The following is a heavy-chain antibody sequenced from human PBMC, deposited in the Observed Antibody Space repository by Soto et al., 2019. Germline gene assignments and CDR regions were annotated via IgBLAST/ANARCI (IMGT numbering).Heavy chain of an antibody. Sequence: SETLSLTCTVSGDSISSSSYYWGWIRQPPGKGLEWIGNIYYCGSPYYNPSLKSRVTISVDTSENQFSLKLTSVTAADTAVYYCARQSGSYPNWFDPWGQGTLVTVSS. CDR1: GDSISSSSYY. D-gene: IGHD1-26*01. CDR2: IYYCGSP. CDR3: ARQSGSYPNWFDP. V-gene: IGHV4-39*01. J-gene: IGHJ5*02.